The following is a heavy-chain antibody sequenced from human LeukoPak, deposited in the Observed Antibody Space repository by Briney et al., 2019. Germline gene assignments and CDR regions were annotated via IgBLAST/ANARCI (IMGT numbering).Heavy chain of an antibody. CDR2: ISSSSSTI. J-gene: IGHJ4*02. D-gene: IGHD3-22*01. V-gene: IGHV3-48*01. CDR1: GFTFSSYS. CDR3: ANTYYYDSSTCG. Sequence: GGSLRLSCAASGFTFSSYSMNWVRQAPGKGLEWVSYISSSSSTIYYADSVKGRFTISRDNAKNSLYLQMNSLRAEDTAVYYCANTYYYDSSTCGWSQGTLVTVSS.